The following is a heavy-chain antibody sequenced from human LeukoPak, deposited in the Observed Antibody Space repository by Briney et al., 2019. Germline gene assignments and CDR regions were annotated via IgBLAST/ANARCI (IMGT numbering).Heavy chain of an antibody. CDR1: GFTFRSFA. V-gene: IGHV3-23*01. J-gene: IGHJ4*02. CDR2: ITDNGSNT. CDR3: AKAPPIITLNGFGYYFDS. Sequence: QAGGSLRLSCAASGFTFRSFAMSWVRQAPGLRPEWVSTITDNGSNTYYADSVKGRFTVSRDNSRNTLLLQMNSLRAEDAALYYCAKAPPIITLNGFGYYFDSWGLGTLVTVSS. D-gene: IGHD3-16*01.